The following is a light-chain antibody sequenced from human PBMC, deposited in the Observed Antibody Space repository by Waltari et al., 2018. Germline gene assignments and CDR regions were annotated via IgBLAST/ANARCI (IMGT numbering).Light chain of an antibody. CDR3: CSYGGYNTPWV. Sequence: QSALTQPPSVSGSPGQSITISCTGTSSDVGHYNLVSWYQQHPGQAPKLIIYETAKLPSGVSNRFSGSKSGNTASLAVSGLQTEDEAEYYCCSYGGYNTPWVFGGGTKLTVL. CDR1: SSDVGHYNL. CDR2: ETA. V-gene: IGLV2-23*01. J-gene: IGLJ3*02.